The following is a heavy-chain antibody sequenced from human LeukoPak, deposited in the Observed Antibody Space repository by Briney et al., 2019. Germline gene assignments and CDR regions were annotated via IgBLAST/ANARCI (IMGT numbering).Heavy chain of an antibody. V-gene: IGHV3-21*01. CDR2: ISSRSSYI. Sequence: PGGSLRLSCAASGFTFSIYSMNWVRQAPGKGLEWVSSISSRSSYIYYADSVKGRFTISRDNAKNSLYLQMNSLRAEDTAVYYCAGDRDCSSTSCYRGAFDIWGQGTMVTVSS. D-gene: IGHD2-2*01. J-gene: IGHJ3*02. CDR3: AGDRDCSSTSCYRGAFDI. CDR1: GFTFSIYS.